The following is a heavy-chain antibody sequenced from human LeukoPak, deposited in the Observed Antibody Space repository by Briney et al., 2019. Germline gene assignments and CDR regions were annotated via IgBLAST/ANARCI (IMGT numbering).Heavy chain of an antibody. CDR1: GGSISSSSYY. V-gene: IGHV4-39*07. Sequence: SETLSLTCTVSGGSISSSSYYWGWIRQPPGTGLEWIGSIYYSGSTYYNPSLKSRVTISVDTSKNQFSLKLSSVTAADTAVYYCARISRGWFDYWGQGTLVTVPS. CDR2: IYYSGST. D-gene: IGHD3-10*01. J-gene: IGHJ4*02. CDR3: ARISRGWFDY.